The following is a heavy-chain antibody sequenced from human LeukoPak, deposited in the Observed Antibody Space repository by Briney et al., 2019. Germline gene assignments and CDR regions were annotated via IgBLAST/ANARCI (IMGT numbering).Heavy chain of an antibody. CDR1: GYTFTSYG. J-gene: IGHJ4*02. D-gene: IGHD2-8*01. Sequence: GASVKVSCKASGYTFTSYGISWVRQAPGQGLEWMGWISAYNGNTNYEQKLQGRVTMTTDTSTSTAYMELRSLRSDDTAVYYCARGDLYCTNGVCYKAPLDYWGQGTLVTVSS. V-gene: IGHV1-18*01. CDR2: ISAYNGNT. CDR3: ARGDLYCTNGVCYKAPLDY.